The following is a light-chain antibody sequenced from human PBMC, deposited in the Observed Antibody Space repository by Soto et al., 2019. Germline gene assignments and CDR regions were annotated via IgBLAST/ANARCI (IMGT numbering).Light chain of an antibody. Sequence: QSVLTQPPSASGTPGQRVTISCSGSSSNIGANPINWYQQLPGTAPKLLIYNNDQRPSGVPDRFSASKSGTSASLAISGLQSEDEAAYYCEAWDDSLYGAVLGGGTKVTVL. V-gene: IGLV1-44*01. CDR3: EAWDDSLYGAV. CDR2: NND. J-gene: IGLJ2*01. CDR1: SSNIGANP.